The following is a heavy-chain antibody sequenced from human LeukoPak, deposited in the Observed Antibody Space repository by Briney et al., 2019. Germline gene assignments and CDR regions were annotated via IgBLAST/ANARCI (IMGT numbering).Heavy chain of an antibody. V-gene: IGHV4-39*01. CDR3: ARHVPPKLGTFDY. J-gene: IGHJ4*02. D-gene: IGHD7-27*01. CDR2: IYYSGST. CDR1: GGSISSSSYY. Sequence: PSETLSLTCTVSGGSISSSSYYWGWIRQPPGKGLEWIGSIYYSGSTYYNPSLKSRVTISVDTSKNHFSLKLSSVTAADTAVYYCARHVPPKLGTFDYWGQGTLVTVSS.